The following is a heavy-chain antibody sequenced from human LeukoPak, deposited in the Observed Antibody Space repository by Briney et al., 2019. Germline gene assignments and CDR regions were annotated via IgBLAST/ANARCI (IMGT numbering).Heavy chain of an antibody. D-gene: IGHD3-10*01. Sequence: SETLSLTCAVYGGSFSGYYWSWIRQPPGKGLEWIGEINHSGSTNYNPSLKSRVTISVDTSKNQFSLKLSSVTAADTAVYYCARASLLWFGEQSWGQGTMVTVSS. CDR3: ARASLLWFGEQS. V-gene: IGHV4-34*01. CDR1: GGSFSGYY. J-gene: IGHJ3*01. CDR2: INHSGST.